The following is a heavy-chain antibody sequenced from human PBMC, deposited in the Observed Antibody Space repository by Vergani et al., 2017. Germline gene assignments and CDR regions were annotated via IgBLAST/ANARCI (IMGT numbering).Heavy chain of an antibody. J-gene: IGHJ3*02. D-gene: IGHD2-2*01. CDR2: ISYDGSNK. Sequence: QVQLVESGGGVVQPGRSLRLSCAASGFTFSSYAMHWVRQAPGKGLEWVAVISYDGSNKYYADSVKGRFTISRDNSKNTLYLQMNSLRAEDTAVYYCARDIVVVPAAIKVGAFDIWGQGTMGTVSS. V-gene: IGHV3-30*04. CDR1: GFTFSSYA. CDR3: ARDIVVVPAAIKVGAFDI.